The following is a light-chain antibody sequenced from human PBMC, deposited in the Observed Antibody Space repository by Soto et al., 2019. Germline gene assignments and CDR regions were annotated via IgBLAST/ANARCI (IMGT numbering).Light chain of an antibody. Sequence: DIQMTQSPSTLSGSVGDRVTITCRASQTISSWLAWYQQKPGKAPKLLIYKASTLKSGVPSRFSCSGSGTEFTLTIRSLQPDDFATYYCQHYNSYSEAFGQGTKVDIK. J-gene: IGKJ1*01. V-gene: IGKV1-5*03. CDR3: QHYNSYSEA. CDR2: KAS. CDR1: QTISSW.